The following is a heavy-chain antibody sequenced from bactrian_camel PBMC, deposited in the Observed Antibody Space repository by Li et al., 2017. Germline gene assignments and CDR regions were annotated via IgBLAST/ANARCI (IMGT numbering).Heavy chain of an antibody. CDR2: ISGGGTTT. J-gene: IGHJ4*01. Sequence: HVQLVESGGGLVQPRGSLRLSCGASGFTFSNNWMHWVRQAPGKGLEWVSTISGGGTTTYYVDSVKGRYTISRDNAKNTLYLQLNSLKTEDTAMYYCAIGYGPGSLISPPAGQGTQVTVS. D-gene: IGHD3*01. CDR1: GFTFSNNW. V-gene: IGHV3S1*01.